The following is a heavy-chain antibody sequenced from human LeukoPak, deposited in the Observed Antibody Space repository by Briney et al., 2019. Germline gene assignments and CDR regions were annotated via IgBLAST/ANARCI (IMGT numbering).Heavy chain of an antibody. CDR2: IDPGMTRT. D-gene: IGHD3-22*01. Sequence: ASVKVSCKASGYSFISFYIHWVRQAPGQGLEWMGLIDPGMTRTTYAQKFQGRLTMTRDMSTNTVYMELTSLRSEDTAIFYCARGLEKVVPKFDSWGQGTLVTVSS. CDR3: ARGLEKVVPKFDS. J-gene: IGHJ4*02. V-gene: IGHV1-46*01. CDR1: GYSFISFY.